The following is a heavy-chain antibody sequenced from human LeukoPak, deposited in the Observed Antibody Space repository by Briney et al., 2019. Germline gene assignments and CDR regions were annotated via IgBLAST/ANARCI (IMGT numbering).Heavy chain of an antibody. Sequence: PGGSLRLSCVGSGFSFKDSSMSWVRQAPGRGLEWVAFIGHFTGDIFYGDSVKGRFNISRDDAKASVYLEMNTLRVDDTAVYFCARDPYTGSMFDLWGHGTLVTVSS. CDR1: GFSFKDSS. D-gene: IGHD1-1*01. CDR2: IGHFTGDI. V-gene: IGHV3-21*01. CDR3: ARDPYTGSMFDL. J-gene: IGHJ5*02.